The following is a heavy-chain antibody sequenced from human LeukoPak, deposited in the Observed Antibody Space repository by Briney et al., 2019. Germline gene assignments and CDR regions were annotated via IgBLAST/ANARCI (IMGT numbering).Heavy chain of an antibody. V-gene: IGHV1-46*01. CDR1: GYTFTSYY. D-gene: IGHD4-17*01. CDR3: ARVNGDYGLSDDP. J-gene: IGHJ5*02. CDR2: INPSGGST. Sequence: GASVKVSCKASGYTFTSYYMHWVRQAPGQGLEWMGIINPSGGSTSYAQKFQGRVTMTRDTSTSTVYMELSSLRPEDTAVYYCARVNGDYGLSDDPWGQGTLVTVSS.